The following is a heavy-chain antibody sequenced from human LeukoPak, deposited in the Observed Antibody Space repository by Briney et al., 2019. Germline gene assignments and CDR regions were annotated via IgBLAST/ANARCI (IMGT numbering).Heavy chain of an antibody. D-gene: IGHD1-14*01. CDR3: ARVLTELSYYYYMDV. CDR2: INPNSGGT. J-gene: IGHJ6*03. Sequence: ASVKVSCKASGYTFTGYYMHWVRQAPGQGLEWMGWINPNSGGTNYAQKFQGRVTMTRDTSISTAYMELSRLRSDDTAVYYCARVLTELSYYYYMDVWGKGTTVTVSS. CDR1: GYTFTGYY. V-gene: IGHV1-2*02.